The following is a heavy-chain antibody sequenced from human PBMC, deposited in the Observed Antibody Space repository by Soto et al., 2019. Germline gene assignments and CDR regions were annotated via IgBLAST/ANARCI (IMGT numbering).Heavy chain of an antibody. CDR1: GGSISSSSYY. D-gene: IGHD6-13*01. V-gene: IGHV4-39*01. J-gene: IGHJ6*02. Sequence: QLPLQESGPGLVKPSETLSLTCTVSGGSISSSSYYWGWIRQPPGKGLEWIGSIYHSGSTYYNPSLKSRVTISVDTSKNQFSLKLSSVTAADTAVYYCARRSSSWYGYGMDVWGQGTTVTVSS. CDR3: ARRSSSWYGYGMDV. CDR2: IYHSGST.